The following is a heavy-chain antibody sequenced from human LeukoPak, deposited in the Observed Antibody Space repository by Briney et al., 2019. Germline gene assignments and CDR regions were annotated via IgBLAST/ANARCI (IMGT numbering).Heavy chain of an antibody. V-gene: IGHV4-31*03. Sequence: SQPLSLTCTVSGGSISKDDYFWSWIRQHPGKGLEWIGYIYNSGSAYYNPSLESRGTISVDTSKNQLSLKLSSVTAADTAVYYCARDRGGEIFDHWGQGTLVTVSS. D-gene: IGHD2-15*01. J-gene: IGHJ4*02. CDR1: GGSISKDDYF. CDR3: ARDRGGEIFDH. CDR2: IYNSGSA.